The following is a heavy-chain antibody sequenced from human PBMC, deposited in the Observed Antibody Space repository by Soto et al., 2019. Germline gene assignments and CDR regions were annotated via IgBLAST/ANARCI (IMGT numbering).Heavy chain of an antibody. V-gene: IGHV1-18*01. CDR1: GYTFTSYG. Sequence: QVQLVQSGAEVKKPGASVKVSCKASGYTFTSYGITWVRQAPGQGLEWMGWISAYNGNTKTAQKPQGRVTMTTDPSTSTAYMELTSLRSDDPAVYYCARRAPPMDLGGQGTTVTVSS. J-gene: IGHJ6*02. CDR3: ARRAPPMDL. CDR2: ISAYNGNT.